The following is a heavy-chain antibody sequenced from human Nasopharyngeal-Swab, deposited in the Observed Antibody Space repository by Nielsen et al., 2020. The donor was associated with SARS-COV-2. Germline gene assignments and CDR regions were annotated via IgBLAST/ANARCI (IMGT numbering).Heavy chain of an antibody. CDR2: ISGSGSYV. D-gene: IGHD1-26*01. CDR1: GFSFNSYS. V-gene: IGHV3-21*01. Sequence: ETLSLTCAGSGFSFNSYSMIWVRQVPGEGLEWVSSISGSGSYVYYADSVKGRFTISKDSAKNSLYLQMNSLRAEDTAVYFCARIAGRGSIYYYYMDVWGTGTTVTVSS. J-gene: IGHJ6*03. CDR3: ARIAGRGSIYYYYMDV.